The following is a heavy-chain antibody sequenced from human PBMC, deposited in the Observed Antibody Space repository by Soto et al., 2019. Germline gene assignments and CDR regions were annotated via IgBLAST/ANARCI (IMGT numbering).Heavy chain of an antibody. CDR3: AKDTWIQLWLDYYGMDV. CDR2: ISYDGSNK. CDR1: GFTFSSYG. Sequence: GGSLRLSCAASGFTFSSYGMHWVRQAPGKGLEWVAVISYDGSNKYYADSVKGRFTISRDNSKNTRYLQMNSLRAEDTAVYYCAKDTWIQLWLDYYGMDVWGQGTTVTVSS. V-gene: IGHV3-30*18. D-gene: IGHD5-18*01. J-gene: IGHJ6*02.